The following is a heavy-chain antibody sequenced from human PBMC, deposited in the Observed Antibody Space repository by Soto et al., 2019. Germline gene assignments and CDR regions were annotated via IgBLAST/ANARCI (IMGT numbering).Heavy chain of an antibody. V-gene: IGHV3-23*01. CDR2: ISAGGSNT. CDR3: ARWVSGSPDN. J-gene: IGHJ4*02. CDR1: GFSFSNYA. Sequence: GGSLRLSCAASGFSFSNYAMNWVRQAPGKGLEWVSAISAGGSNTNYADSVKGRFTISSDNSKNTLYLQMNGLRADDTAVYYCARWVSGSPDNWGQGTLVTVSS. D-gene: IGHD1-26*01.